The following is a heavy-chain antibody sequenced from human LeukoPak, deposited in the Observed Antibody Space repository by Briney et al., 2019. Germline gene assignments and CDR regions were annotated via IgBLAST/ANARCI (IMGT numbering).Heavy chain of an antibody. J-gene: IGHJ6*02. CDR3: ASRIVGATPSLYYYGMDV. Sequence: PSETLSLTCTVSGGSISSYYWSWIRQPPGKGLEWIGYIYYSGSTNYNPSLKSRVTISVDTSKNQFSLKLSSVTAADTAVYYCASRIVGATPSLYYYGMDVWGQGTTVTVSS. CDR1: GGSISSYY. CDR2: IYYSGST. V-gene: IGHV4-59*12. D-gene: IGHD1-26*01.